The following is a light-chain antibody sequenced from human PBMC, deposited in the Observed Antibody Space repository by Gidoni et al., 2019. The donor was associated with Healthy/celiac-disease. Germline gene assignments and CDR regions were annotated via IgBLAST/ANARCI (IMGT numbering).Light chain of an antibody. CDR2: GKN. Sequence: SSALTHDPAVSVALGQTVRITCQGDSLRSYYASWYPQKPGQAPVLVIYGKNNRPSGIPDRFSGSSSGNTASLTITGAQAEDEADYYCNSRDSSGTLYVFGTGTKVTVL. CDR3: NSRDSSGTLYV. CDR1: SLRSYY. V-gene: IGLV3-19*01. J-gene: IGLJ1*01.